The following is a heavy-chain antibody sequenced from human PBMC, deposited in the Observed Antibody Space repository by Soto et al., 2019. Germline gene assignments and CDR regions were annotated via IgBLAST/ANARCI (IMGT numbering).Heavy chain of an antibody. CDR3: ARDLWSGYAFP. Sequence: AGGSLRLSCAASGFIFSSYEMNWVRQAPGKGLEWVSYISNSGSTIYYADSVEGRFTISRDNTKNSLTLQMNSLRAEDTAVYYCARDLWSGYAFPWGQGTLVTVSS. J-gene: IGHJ5*02. CDR2: ISNSGSTI. V-gene: IGHV3-48*03. D-gene: IGHD3-3*01. CDR1: GFIFSSYE.